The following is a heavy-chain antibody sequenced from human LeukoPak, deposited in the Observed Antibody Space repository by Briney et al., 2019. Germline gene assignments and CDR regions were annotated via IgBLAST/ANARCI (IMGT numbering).Heavy chain of an antibody. CDR2: INPNSGGT. Sequence: ASVKVSYKASGYTFTGYYMHWVRQAPGQGLEWMGWINPNSGGTNYAQKFQGRVTMTRDTSISTAYMELSRLRSDDTAVYYCARDYYDSSGYGHNFDYWGQGTLVTVSS. V-gene: IGHV1-2*02. J-gene: IGHJ4*02. D-gene: IGHD3-22*01. CDR3: ARDYYDSSGYGHNFDY. CDR1: GYTFTGYY.